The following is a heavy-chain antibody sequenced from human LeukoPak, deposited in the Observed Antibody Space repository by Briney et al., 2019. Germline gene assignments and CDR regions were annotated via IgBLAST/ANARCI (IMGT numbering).Heavy chain of an antibody. CDR2: IYYSGST. CDR3: ARSQYYYDSQPQGY. D-gene: IGHD3-22*01. V-gene: IGHV4-59*01. J-gene: IGHJ4*02. Sequence: SETLSLTCSVSGGSISSYYWSRIRQPPGKGLEWIGYIYYSGSTNYNPSLKSRVTISVDTSKNQFSLKLSSVTAADTAVYYCARSQYYYDSQPQGYWGQGTLVTVSS. CDR1: GGSISSYY.